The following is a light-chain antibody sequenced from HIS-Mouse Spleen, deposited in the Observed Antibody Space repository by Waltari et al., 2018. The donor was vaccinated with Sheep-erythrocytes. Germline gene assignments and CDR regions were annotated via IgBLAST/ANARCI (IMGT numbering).Light chain of an antibody. J-gene: IGLJ2*01. CDR1: ALPQKS. V-gene: IGLV3-10*01. CDR2: EDS. Sequence: SYELTQPPSVSVSTGQTARITCSGDALPQKSAYWYQQKSGQAPVLVIYEDSKRPSGIPERFSGSSSGTMATLTISGAHVVDEAVYYCYSSDSICNLLFGGWTKLTVL. CDR3: YSSDSICNLL.